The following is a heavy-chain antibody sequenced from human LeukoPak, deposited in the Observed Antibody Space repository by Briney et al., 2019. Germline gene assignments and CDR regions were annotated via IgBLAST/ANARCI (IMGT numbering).Heavy chain of an antibody. CDR1: GYSFTSYW. J-gene: IGHJ5*02. CDR3: ARTPLGDGVRGDNWFDP. D-gene: IGHD3-16*01. Sequence: GESLKISCKGSGYSFTSYWIGWVRQMPGKGLERMGIIYPGDSDTRYSPSFQGQVTISADKSISTAYLQWSSLKASDTAMYYCARTPLGDGVRGDNWFDPWGQGTLVTVSS. CDR2: IYPGDSDT. V-gene: IGHV5-51*01.